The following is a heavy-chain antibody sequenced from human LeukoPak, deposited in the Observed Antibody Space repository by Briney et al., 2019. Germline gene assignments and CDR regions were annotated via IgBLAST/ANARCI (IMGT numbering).Heavy chain of an antibody. CDR2: IYYSGST. CDR1: GGSLSSSSYY. Sequence: SETLSLTCPVDGGSLSSSSYYWGWIRQPPGKGLEWIGSIYYSGSTYYNPSLQSRVTISVDTSKNQFSLKLRSVTAADTAVYYCASPIPGAFDIWGQGTMVTVSS. V-gene: IGHV4-39*01. CDR3: ASPIPGAFDI. D-gene: IGHD3-10*01. J-gene: IGHJ3*02.